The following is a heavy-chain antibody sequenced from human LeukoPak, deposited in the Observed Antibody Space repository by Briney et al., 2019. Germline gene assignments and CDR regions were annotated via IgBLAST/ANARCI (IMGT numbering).Heavy chain of an antibody. CDR1: GGTFSSYA. J-gene: IGHJ4*02. CDR3: ARDSATVTTPYLDY. V-gene: IGHV1-69*05. Sequence: ASVKVSCKASGGTFSSYAISWVRQAPGQGLEWMGGIIPIFGTANYAQKFQGRVTITTDESTSTAYMELSSLRPDDTAVYYCARDSATVTTPYLDYWGQGTLVTVSS. CDR2: IIPIFGTA. D-gene: IGHD4-17*01.